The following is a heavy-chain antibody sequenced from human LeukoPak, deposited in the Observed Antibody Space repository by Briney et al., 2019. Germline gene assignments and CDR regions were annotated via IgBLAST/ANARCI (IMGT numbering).Heavy chain of an antibody. J-gene: IGHJ4*02. CDR1: GFTVSSNS. Sequence: GGSLRLSCTVSGFTVSSNSMSWVRQAPGKGLEWVAFIRYDGNDKYYADSVKGRFTISRDNSKNTLYLQMNSLRAEDTAVYYCAKEISITMVRGVTGGDYWGPGTLVTVSS. V-gene: IGHV3-30*02. CDR2: IRYDGNDK. D-gene: IGHD3-10*01. CDR3: AKEISITMVRGVTGGDY.